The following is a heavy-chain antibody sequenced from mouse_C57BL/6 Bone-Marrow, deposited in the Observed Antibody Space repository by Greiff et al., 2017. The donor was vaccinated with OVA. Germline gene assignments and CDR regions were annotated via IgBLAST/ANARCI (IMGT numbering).Heavy chain of an antibody. V-gene: IGHV1-82*01. D-gene: IGHD1-1*01. CDR1: GYAFSSSW. CDR3: AHYCGSSYGAY. CDR2: IYPGDGDT. Sequence: VQLQQSGPELVKPGASVKISCKASGYAFSSSWMNWVKQRPGKGLEWIGRIYPGDGDTNYNGKFKGKATLTADKSSSTAYMQLSSLTSEDSAVYFCAHYCGSSYGAYWGQGTLVTVSA. J-gene: IGHJ3*01.